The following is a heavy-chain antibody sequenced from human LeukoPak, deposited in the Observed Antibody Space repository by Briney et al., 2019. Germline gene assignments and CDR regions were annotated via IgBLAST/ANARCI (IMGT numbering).Heavy chain of an antibody. CDR1: GGSVNTYY. Sequence: SETLSLTCTVSGGSVNTYYGSWMRQPPGKGLEWIGYIYYSGTTNYNTSLKSRVTISVHTSKNQSSLKLTSGTAADTPIYYCGRGAAVGDPWGRGTLVTVSS. J-gene: IGHJ5*02. V-gene: IGHV4-59*02. CDR2: IYYSGTT. D-gene: IGHD6-13*01. CDR3: GRGAAVGDP.